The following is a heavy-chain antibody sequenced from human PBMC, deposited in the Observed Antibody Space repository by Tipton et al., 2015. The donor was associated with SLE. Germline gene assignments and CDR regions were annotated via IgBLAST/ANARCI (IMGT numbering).Heavy chain of an antibody. Sequence: RSLRLSCAASGFIFSSYGMHWVRQAPGKGLEWVAFIRYDGSNKYYADSVKGRFTISRDNAKNSLYLQMNSLRAEDTAVYYCARDPPVVVVAATNWFDPWGQGTLVTVSS. D-gene: IGHD2-15*01. V-gene: IGHV3-33*01. CDR3: ARDPPVVVVAATNWFDP. J-gene: IGHJ5*02. CDR2: IRYDGSNK. CDR1: GFIFSSYG.